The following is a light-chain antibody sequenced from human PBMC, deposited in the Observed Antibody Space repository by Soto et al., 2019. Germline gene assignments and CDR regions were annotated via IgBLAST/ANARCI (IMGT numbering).Light chain of an antibody. CDR2: DVS. J-gene: IGLJ2*01. V-gene: IGLV2-11*01. Sequence: QSALTQPRSVSGSPGQSVTISCTGTSSDVGGYNYVSWYQQHPGKAPKLMIYDVSMRPSGVPDRFSGSKSGNTASLSISGLQAEDEDDYYCCSYAGSYTLVAFGGGTKVTVL. CDR3: CSYAGSYTLVA. CDR1: SSDVGGYNY.